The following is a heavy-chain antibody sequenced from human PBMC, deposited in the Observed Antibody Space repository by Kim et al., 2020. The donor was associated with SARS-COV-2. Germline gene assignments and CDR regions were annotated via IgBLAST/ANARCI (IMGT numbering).Heavy chain of an antibody. CDR1: GYTFTRDS. CDR2: IDCGDGYT. CDR3: PGGYYFDY. V-gene: IGHV1-3*01. J-gene: IGHJ4*02. D-gene: IGHD2-2*01. Sequence: ASVKVSCKTSGYTFTRDSIHWVRQAPGQGLEWMGAIDCGDGYTKYSEKFQGRVTFTRDTSASTAYMELSGLRSEDSAVFYCPGGYYFDYWGQGTPVTVPS.